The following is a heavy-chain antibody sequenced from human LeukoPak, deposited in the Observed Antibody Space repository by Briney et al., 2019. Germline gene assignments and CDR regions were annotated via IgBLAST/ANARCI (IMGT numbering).Heavy chain of an antibody. Sequence: ASETLSLTCTVSGGSISSYYWSWIRQPPGKGLEWIGYIYYSGSTNYNPSLKSRVTISVDTSKNQFSLKLSSVTAADTAEYYCARGGYNAFDIWGQGTMVTVSS. J-gene: IGHJ3*02. V-gene: IGHV4-59*01. CDR3: ARGGYNAFDI. CDR2: IYYSGST. D-gene: IGHD5-12*01. CDR1: GGSISSYY.